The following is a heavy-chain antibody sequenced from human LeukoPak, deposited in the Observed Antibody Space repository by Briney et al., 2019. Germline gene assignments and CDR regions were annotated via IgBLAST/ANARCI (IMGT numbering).Heavy chain of an antibody. J-gene: IGHJ6*02. CDR1: GGTFSSYA. D-gene: IGHD1-26*01. V-gene: IGHV1-69*13. CDR3: ARDLRGGNYYEGYGMDV. CDR2: IIPIFGTA. Sequence: ASVKVSCKASGGTFSSYAISWVRQAPGQGLEWMGGIIPIFGTANYAQKFQGRVTITADESTSTAYMELSSLRSEDTAVYYCARDLRGGNYYEGYGMDVWGQGTTVTVSS.